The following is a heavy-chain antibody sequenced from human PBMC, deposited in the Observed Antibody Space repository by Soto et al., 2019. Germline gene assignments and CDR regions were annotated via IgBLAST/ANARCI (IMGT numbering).Heavy chain of an antibody. CDR3: ATQMDYNILTGYRPFDY. J-gene: IGHJ4*02. CDR2: ISSSGSTI. CDR1: GFTFSSYE. Sequence: GGSLRLSCAASGFTFSSYEMNWVRQAPGKGLEWVSYISSSGSTIYYADSVKGRFTISRDNAKNSLYLQMNSLRAEDTAVYYCATQMDYNILTGYRPFDYWGQGTLVTVSS. V-gene: IGHV3-48*03. D-gene: IGHD3-9*01.